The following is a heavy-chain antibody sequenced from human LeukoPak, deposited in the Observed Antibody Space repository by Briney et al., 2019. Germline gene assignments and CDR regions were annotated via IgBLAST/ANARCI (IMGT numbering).Heavy chain of an antibody. CDR2: IYSDGIT. CDR3: ARDKDVYFDY. CDR1: GFTFDDYD. V-gene: IGHV3-66*01. Sequence: GGSLRLSCAASGFTFDDYDMSWVRQAPGKGLECVSVIYSDGITYYADSVKGRFTISRDNSKNTLYLQMNNLRAEDTAVYYCARDKDVYFDYWGQGTLVTVSS. J-gene: IGHJ4*02.